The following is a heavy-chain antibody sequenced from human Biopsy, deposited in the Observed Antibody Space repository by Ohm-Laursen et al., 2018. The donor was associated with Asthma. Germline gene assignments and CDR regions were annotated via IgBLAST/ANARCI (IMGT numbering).Heavy chain of an antibody. Sequence: TLSLTCSVSYGSITSGGYYWTWIRQHPGKGLERIGFIYYSGSTYYNPSLKSRVSISMDTSKNQFSLKLSSVTAADTAVYYCARAQDYYDSRGYYRSFDYWGQGTLVTVSS. V-gene: IGHV4-31*03. CDR1: YGSITSGGYY. CDR3: ARAQDYYDSRGYYRSFDY. J-gene: IGHJ4*02. CDR2: IYYSGST. D-gene: IGHD3-22*01.